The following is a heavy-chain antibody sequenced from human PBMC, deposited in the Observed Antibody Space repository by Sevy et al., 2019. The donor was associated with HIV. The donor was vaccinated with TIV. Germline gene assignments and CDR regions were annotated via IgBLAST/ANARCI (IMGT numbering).Heavy chain of an antibody. D-gene: IGHD3-9*01. CDR1: GFTSSSYA. V-gene: IGHV3-23*01. CDR2: RSDSGVST. CDR3: ATDRATSATGTLFDY. J-gene: IGHJ4*02. Sequence: GGSLRLSCAASGFTSSSYAMSWVRLPPGRGLEWVSTRSDSGVSTDYEDPVKGRFTISRDNSKNILFLQMNSLRAADAAVYYCATDRATSATGTLFDYWGQGTLVTVSS.